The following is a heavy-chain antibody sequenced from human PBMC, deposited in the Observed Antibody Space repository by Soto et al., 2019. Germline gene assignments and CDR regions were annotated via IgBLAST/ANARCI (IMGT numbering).Heavy chain of an antibody. D-gene: IGHD2-2*01. Sequence: GGSLRLSCVGSGFTFSSNWMTWVRQAPGKGLEWVANIRQDGSEINYVDSVKGRFTISRDNTKNSLYLQMNSLRAEDTAIYYRAREVVVSRGASYFGYWGPGTLVTISS. CDR2: IRQDGSEI. V-gene: IGHV3-7*04. CDR1: GFTFSSNW. CDR3: AREVVVSRGASYFGY. J-gene: IGHJ4*02.